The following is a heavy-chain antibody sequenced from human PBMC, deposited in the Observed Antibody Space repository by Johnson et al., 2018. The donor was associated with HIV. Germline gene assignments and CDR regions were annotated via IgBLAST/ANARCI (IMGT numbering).Heavy chain of an antibody. Sequence: QVQVVESGGGLVKPGGSLRLSCAASGFTFSSYGMHWVRQAPGKGLEWVAVISYDGSNKYYADSVKGRFTISRDNSKNTLYLQMNSLRAEDTAVYYCARADSGYSNYEAFDIWGQGTMVTVSS. V-gene: IGHV3-30*03. J-gene: IGHJ3*02. CDR3: ARADSGYSNYEAFDI. CDR2: ISYDGSNK. D-gene: IGHD4-11*01. CDR1: GFTFSSYG.